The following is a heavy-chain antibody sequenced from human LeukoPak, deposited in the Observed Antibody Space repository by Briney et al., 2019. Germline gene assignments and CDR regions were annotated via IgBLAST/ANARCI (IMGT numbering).Heavy chain of an antibody. CDR1: GGSICGYY. V-gene: IGHV4-4*07. CDR2: IYTRGST. J-gene: IGHJ5*02. CDR3: ARARAAAGTHSFDP. Sequence: SETLSLTCTVSGGSICGYYWSWIRQPAGKGLEWIGRIYTRGSTNYKPSLKSRVTISADTSKHQISLKLRSVTAADTAVYYCARARAAAGTHSFDPSGQGTLVSVSS. D-gene: IGHD6-13*01.